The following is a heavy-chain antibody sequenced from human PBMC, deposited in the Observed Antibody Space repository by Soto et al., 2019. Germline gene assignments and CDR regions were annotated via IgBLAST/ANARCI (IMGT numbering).Heavy chain of an antibody. Sequence: QITLKESGPTLVKPTQTLTLTCTFSGFSLSTGGVGVGWIRQPPGKALEWLALIYWADAKRYSPSLKSRLTSTKDTSKNQVVLTMTNMDPVDTGTYYCAHSRCGGDCLQSYSAHYYYGMDVWGQGTTVTVSS. D-gene: IGHD2-21*02. V-gene: IGHV2-5*02. J-gene: IGHJ6*02. CDR1: GFSLSTGGVG. CDR2: IYWADAK. CDR3: AHSRCGGDCLQSYSAHYYYGMDV.